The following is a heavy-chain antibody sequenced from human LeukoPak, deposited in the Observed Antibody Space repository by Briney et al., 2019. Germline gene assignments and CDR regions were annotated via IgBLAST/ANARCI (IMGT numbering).Heavy chain of an antibody. CDR2: IYYSGST. Sequence: SETLSLTCTVSGGSISSSSYYWGWIRQPPGKGLEWIGSIYYSGSTYYNPSLKSRVTISVDRSKNQFSLKLSSVTAADTAVYYCARGGNGDIVVVPADYWGQGTLVTVSS. CDR1: GGSISSSSYY. D-gene: IGHD2-2*01. CDR3: ARGGNGDIVVVPADY. V-gene: IGHV4-39*07. J-gene: IGHJ4*02.